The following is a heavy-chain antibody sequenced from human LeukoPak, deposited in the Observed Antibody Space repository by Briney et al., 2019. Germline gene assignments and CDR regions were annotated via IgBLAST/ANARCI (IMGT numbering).Heavy chain of an antibody. CDR2: INSDGSTT. J-gene: IGHJ4*02. CDR1: GFTFSRYW. D-gene: IGHD6-19*01. V-gene: IGHV3-74*01. CDR3: AKGGTVAANHFVY. Sequence: GGSLRLSCAASGFTFSRYWMHWVRQAPGKGLLWVSRINSDGSTTSHADSVKGRFTISRDNAKNTLYLQMNSLRAEDTAVYYCAKGGTVAANHFVYWGQGILVTVSS.